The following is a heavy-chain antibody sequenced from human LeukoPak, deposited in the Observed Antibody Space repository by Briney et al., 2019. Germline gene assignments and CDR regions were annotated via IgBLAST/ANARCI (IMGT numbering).Heavy chain of an antibody. J-gene: IGHJ3*02. V-gene: IGHV1-69*13. CDR2: IIPIFGTA. CDR3: ARMAGGWALAFDI. D-gene: IGHD5-24*01. CDR1: GGTFSSYA. Sequence: EASVKVSCKASGGTFSSYAISWVRQAPGQGLEWMGGIIPIFGTANYAQKFQGRVTITADESTSTAYMELSSLRSEDTAVYYCARMAGGWALAFDIWGQGTMVTVSS.